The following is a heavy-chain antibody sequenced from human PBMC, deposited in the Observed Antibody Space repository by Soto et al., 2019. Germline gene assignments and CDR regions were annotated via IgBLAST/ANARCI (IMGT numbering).Heavy chain of an antibody. D-gene: IGHD4-17*01. V-gene: IGHV4-38-2*01. CDR2: IYHSGST. Sequence: KTSETLSLTCAVSGYSISSGYYCGWIRQPPGKGLEWIGSIYHSGSTYYNPSLKSRVTISVDTSKNQFSLKLSSVTAADTAVYYCARVDYGDYVLDYWGQGTLVTVSS. CDR1: GYSISSGYY. CDR3: ARVDYGDYVLDY. J-gene: IGHJ4*02.